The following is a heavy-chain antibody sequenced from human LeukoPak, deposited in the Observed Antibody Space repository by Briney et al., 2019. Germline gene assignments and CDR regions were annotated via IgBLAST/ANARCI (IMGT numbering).Heavy chain of an antibody. D-gene: IGHD3-10*01. CDR3: ARERPTMVRGVIIKPFDY. V-gene: IGHV3-7*04. CDR2: IKQDGSEK. Sequence: GGSLRLSCSASVFTFSSYEMNWVRQAPGKGLEWVANIKQDGSEKYYVDSVKGRFTISRDNAKNSLYLQMNSLRAEDTAVYYCARERPTMVRGVIIKPFDYWGQGTLVTVSS. CDR1: VFTFSSYE. J-gene: IGHJ4*02.